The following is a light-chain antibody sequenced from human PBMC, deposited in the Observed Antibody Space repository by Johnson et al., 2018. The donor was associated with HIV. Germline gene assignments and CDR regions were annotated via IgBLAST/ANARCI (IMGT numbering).Light chain of an antibody. CDR2: ENN. CDR1: SSNIGNNY. Sequence: QPVLTQPPSVSAAPGQKVTISCSGSSSNIGNNYASWYHQFPGTAPKLLIYENNKRPSGIPDRFSGSKSGTSATLGITGLQTGDEADYYCGTWDSSLSAHYVFGTGTKITVL. J-gene: IGLJ1*01. CDR3: GTWDSSLSAHYV. V-gene: IGLV1-51*02.